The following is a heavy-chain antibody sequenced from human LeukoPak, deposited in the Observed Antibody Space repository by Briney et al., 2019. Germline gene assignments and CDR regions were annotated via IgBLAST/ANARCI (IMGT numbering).Heavy chain of an antibody. CDR3: AKGGPYSKFPFDP. J-gene: IGHJ5*02. D-gene: IGHD4-4*01. CDR2: ISASGGTT. V-gene: IGHV3-23*01. Sequence: GGSLRLSCAASGFTFRTYDMSWVRQAPGKGLVWVSTISASGGTTYYADSVKSRFTISRDNSKSTLFLRMNSLRAEDTALYYCAKGGPYSKFPFDPWGQGTLVTVFS. CDR1: GFTFRTYD.